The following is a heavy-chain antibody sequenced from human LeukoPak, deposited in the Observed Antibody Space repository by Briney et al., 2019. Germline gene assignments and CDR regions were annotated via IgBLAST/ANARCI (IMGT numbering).Heavy chain of an antibody. CDR2: IYYSRST. V-gene: IGHV4-59*01. J-gene: IGHJ5*02. D-gene: IGHD6-19*01. Sequence: ASETRSLTCTVSGASISSYYWSWIRQPPGKGLEWIGYIYYSRSTNYNPSLKSRVTISVDTSKNQFSLTLSSVPAADTAVYYCASCIAVAGGNWFDPWGQGTLVTVSS. CDR3: ASCIAVAGGNWFDP. CDR1: GASISSYY.